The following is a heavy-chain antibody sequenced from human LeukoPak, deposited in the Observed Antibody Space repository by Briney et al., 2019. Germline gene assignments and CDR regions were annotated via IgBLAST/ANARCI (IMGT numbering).Heavy chain of an antibody. CDR2: ISGSGGST. D-gene: IGHD3-3*02. V-gene: IGHV3-23*01. J-gene: IGHJ6*03. CDR1: GFTFSSYG. Sequence: PGGSLRLSCAASGFTFSSYGMSWVRQAPGKGLEWVSAISGSGGSTYYADSVKGRFTISRDNSKNTLYLQMNSLRAEDTAVYYCARVALAGDYYYYMDVWGKGTTVTISS. CDR3: ARVALAGDYYYYMDV.